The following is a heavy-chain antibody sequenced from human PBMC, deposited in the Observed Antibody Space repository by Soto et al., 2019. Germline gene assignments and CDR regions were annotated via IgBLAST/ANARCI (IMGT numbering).Heavy chain of an antibody. J-gene: IGHJ4*02. D-gene: IGHD3-9*01. CDR3: TTHAGYYYNDY. V-gene: IGHV1-2*02. CDR1: GYTFTDHY. Sequence: QVQLVQSGAEVKKPGASVKVSCRASGYTFTDHYMQWVRQAPGQGLEWMGWINPDSGDTDYAQKFQGRVTMTRDTSISTADMEVSRLRSEDTAMYYCTTHAGYYYNDYWGQGTLVTVSS. CDR2: INPDSGDT.